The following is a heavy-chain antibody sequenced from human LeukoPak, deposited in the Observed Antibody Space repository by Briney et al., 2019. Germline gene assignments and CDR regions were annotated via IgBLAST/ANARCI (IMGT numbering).Heavy chain of an antibody. CDR1: GFTFSNCA. V-gene: IGHV3-30*18. J-gene: IGHJ4*02. CDR2: ISYDGSNK. D-gene: IGHD3-10*01. Sequence: GGSLRLSCAASGFTFSNCAMGWVRQAPGKGLEWVAVISYDGSNKYYADSVKGRFTISRDNSKNTLYLQMNSLRAEDTAVYYCAKELNMHGSGSPLDYWGQGTLVTVSS. CDR3: AKELNMHGSGSPLDY.